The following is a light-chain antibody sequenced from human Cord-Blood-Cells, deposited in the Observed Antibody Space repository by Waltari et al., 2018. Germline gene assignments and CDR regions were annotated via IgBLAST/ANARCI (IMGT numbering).Light chain of an antibody. J-gene: IGLJ2*01. CDR1: SSDVGGYNY. V-gene: IGLV2-11*01. CDR2: DVS. Sequence: QSALTQPRSVSGSPGQSVTISCTGTSSDVGGYNYVSWYQQHPGKAPKLMIYDVSKRPSGVHDRFSGAKSGNTASLTSSGLQADDEADYYCCSYAGSYTFVVFGGETKLTVL. CDR3: CSYAGSYTFVV.